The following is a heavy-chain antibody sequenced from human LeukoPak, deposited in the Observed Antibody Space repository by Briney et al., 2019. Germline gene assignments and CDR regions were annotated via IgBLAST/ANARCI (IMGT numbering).Heavy chain of an antibody. CDR2: IYPGDSDT. V-gene: IGHV5-51*01. CDR1: GYIFTTYW. CDR3: ASSKSSSWYPFYFDF. D-gene: IGHD6-13*01. Sequence: GESLKISCKGSGYIFTTYWIGWVRQMPGKGLEWMGIIYPGDSDTRYSPSFQGQVTISADKSFSTAYLQWSSLKASDTAIYYCASSKSSSWYPFYFDFWGQGTLVTVSS. J-gene: IGHJ4*02.